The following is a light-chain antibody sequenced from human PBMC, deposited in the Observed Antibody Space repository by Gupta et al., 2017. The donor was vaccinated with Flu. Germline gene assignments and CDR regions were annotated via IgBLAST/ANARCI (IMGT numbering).Light chain of an antibody. CDR1: NIGSKG. J-gene: IGLJ2*01. Sequence: SYVLTQPPSVSVAPGPTARVTCGGNNIGSKGVHWYQQKPGQAPVLVVYDDSARPSGIPERFSGSNAGNTATLTISRVEAGDEADYYCQVWDSNSDHVVFGGGTKLTVL. V-gene: IGLV3-21*02. CDR3: QVWDSNSDHVV. CDR2: DDS.